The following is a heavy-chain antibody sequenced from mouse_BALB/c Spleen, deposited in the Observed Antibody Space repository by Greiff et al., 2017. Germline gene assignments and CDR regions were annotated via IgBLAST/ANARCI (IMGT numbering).Heavy chain of an antibody. D-gene: IGHD1-1*01. Sequence: EVKLMESGGDLVKPGGSLKLSCAASGFTFSSYGMSWVRQTPDKRLEWVATISSGGSYTYYPDSVKGRFTISRDNAKNTLYLQMSSLKSEDTAMYYCARITTVVAEGAWLAYWGQGTLVTVSA. CDR2: ISSGGSYT. V-gene: IGHV5-6*01. J-gene: IGHJ3*01. CDR3: ARITTVVAEGAWLAY. CDR1: GFTFSSYG.